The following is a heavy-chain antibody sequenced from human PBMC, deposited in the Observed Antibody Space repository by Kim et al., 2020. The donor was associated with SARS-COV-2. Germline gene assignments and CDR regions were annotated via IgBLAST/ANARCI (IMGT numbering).Heavy chain of an antibody. D-gene: IGHD3-16*01. CDR1: VFPFINYA. V-gene: IGHV3-23*01. Sequence: GGSLILSFSSSVFPFINYAMSWVRQAPGKGLEWVSSIRGGGATFYAGFVKGRFTISRDNSKNTLYLQMSSLRAEDTALYYCAKMVTEFLWGSVVDFWGQGTLVTVSS. CDR2: IRGGGAT. J-gene: IGHJ4*02. CDR3: AKMVTEFLWGSVVDF.